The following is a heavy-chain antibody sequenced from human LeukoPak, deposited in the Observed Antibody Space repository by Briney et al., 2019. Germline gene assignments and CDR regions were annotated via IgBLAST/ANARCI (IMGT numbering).Heavy chain of an antibody. CDR3: ATLRGYSYGHGFDY. Sequence: SETLSLTCAVYGGSFSGYYWSWIRQPPGKGLEWIGEINHSGSTNYNPSLKSRVTISLDTSKNQFSLKLSSVTAADTAVYYCATLRGYSYGHGFDYWGQGTLVTVSS. V-gene: IGHV4-34*01. CDR1: GGSFSGYY. CDR2: INHSGST. J-gene: IGHJ4*02. D-gene: IGHD5-18*01.